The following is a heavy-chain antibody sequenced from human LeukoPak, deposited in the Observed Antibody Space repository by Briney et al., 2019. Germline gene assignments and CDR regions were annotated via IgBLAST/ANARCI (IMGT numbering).Heavy chain of an antibody. CDR2: IGIAGDT. D-gene: IGHD3-10*01. V-gene: IGHV3-13*01. CDR3: ARGQLVRAGYFDL. Sequence: GGSLRLSCAASGFTFSSYDIHWVRQVTGKGLEWVSAIGIAGDTYYLDSVKGRFTISRENAKNSLYLQMNSLRVGDTAVYYCARGQLVRAGYFDLWGRGTLVTVSS. CDR1: GFTFSSYD. J-gene: IGHJ2*01.